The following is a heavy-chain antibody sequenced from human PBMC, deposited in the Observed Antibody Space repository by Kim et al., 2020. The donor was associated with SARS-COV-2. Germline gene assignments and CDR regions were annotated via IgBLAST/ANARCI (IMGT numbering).Heavy chain of an antibody. CDR1: GGSISSSSYY. CDR3: ARLVEEYSSSSEY. CDR2: IYYSGST. D-gene: IGHD6-6*01. Sequence: SETLSLTCTVSGGSISSSSYYWGWIRQPPGKGLEWIGSIYYSGSTYYNPSLKSRVTISVDTSKNQFSLKLSSVTAADTAVYYCARLVEEYSSSSEYWGQGTLVTVSS. V-gene: IGHV4-39*01. J-gene: IGHJ4*02.